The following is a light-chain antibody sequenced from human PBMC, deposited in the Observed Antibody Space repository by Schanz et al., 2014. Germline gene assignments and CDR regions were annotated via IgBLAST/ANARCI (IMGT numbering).Light chain of an antibody. CDR1: QNITSY. V-gene: IGKV1-39*01. CDR2: TAS. Sequence: DIQMTQSPSSLSTSVGDRVTLTCRASQNITSYLNWYQQKPGTAPKLLIYTASSFQSGVPSRFSGSGSGTDFTLTISSLQPEDFATYFCQQSYSIPLTFGGGTKVEIK. CDR3: QQSYSIPLT. J-gene: IGKJ4*01.